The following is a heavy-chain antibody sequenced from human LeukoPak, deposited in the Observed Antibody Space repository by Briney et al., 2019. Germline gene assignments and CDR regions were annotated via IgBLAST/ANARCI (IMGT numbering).Heavy chain of an antibody. Sequence: GGSLRLSCAASGFTFSSYWMSWVRQAPGKGLEWVANIKQDGSEKYYVDSVKGRFTISRDNAKNSLYLQMNSLRAGDTAVYYCARAGYSGYDFSAYYYGMDVWGQGTTVTVSS. CDR2: IKQDGSEK. V-gene: IGHV3-7*02. D-gene: IGHD5-12*01. CDR1: GFTFSSYW. J-gene: IGHJ6*02. CDR3: ARAGYSGYDFSAYYYGMDV.